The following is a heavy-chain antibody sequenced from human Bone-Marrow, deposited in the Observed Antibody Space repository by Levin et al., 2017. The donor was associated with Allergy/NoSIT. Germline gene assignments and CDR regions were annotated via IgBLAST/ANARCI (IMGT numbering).Heavy chain of an antibody. CDR1: GFTFTDYY. V-gene: IGHV3-7*01. J-gene: IGHJ4*02. CDR2: IKTDGSDK. Sequence: PGESLKISCAASGFTFTDYYMSWVRQAPGKRPEWVANIKTDGSDKYYVDSVKGRFTISRDNAKNSVSLQMNSLRAEDTAIYYCASLGSYRSLAYWGQGTLVTVSS. D-gene: IGHD1-26*01. CDR3: ASLGSYRSLAY.